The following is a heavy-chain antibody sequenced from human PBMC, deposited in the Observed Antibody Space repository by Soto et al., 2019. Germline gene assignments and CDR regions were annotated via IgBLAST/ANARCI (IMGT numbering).Heavy chain of an antibody. J-gene: IGHJ6*02. CDR1: GYTFTSYG. CDR2: ISAYNGNT. V-gene: IGHV1-18*01. CDR3: ARDATSSWYQGYYYYGMDV. D-gene: IGHD6-13*01. Sequence: ASVKVSCKASGYTFTSYGVTWVRQAPGQGLEWMGWISAYNGNTNYAQNLQGRVTMTTDTSTSTAYMELRSLRSDDTAVYYCARDATSSWYQGYYYYGMDVWGQGTTVTVSS.